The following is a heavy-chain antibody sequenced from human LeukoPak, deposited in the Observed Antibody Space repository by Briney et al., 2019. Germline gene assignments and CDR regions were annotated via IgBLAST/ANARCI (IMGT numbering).Heavy chain of an antibody. J-gene: IGHJ4*02. D-gene: IGHD3-16*01. CDR3: AGGYWGTRGRTFDY. CDR2: INHSGST. CDR1: GGSFSGYY. Sequence: SETLSLTCAVYGGSFSGYYWSWIRQPPGKGLEWIGEINHSGSTNYNPSLKSRVTISVDTSKNQFSLKLSSVTAADTAVYYCAGGYWGTRGRTFDYWGQGTLVTVSS. V-gene: IGHV4-34*01.